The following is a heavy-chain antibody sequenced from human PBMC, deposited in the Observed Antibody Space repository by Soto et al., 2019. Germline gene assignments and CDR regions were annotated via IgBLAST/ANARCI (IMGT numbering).Heavy chain of an antibody. Sequence: QVQLVQSGAEVQKPGSSVKVSCKASGGTFSPHTVNWVRQAPGQGLEWMGRIIPFLGVTNYAQKFQARVTLTADTSTTTAYMELSGLRFEDTAVYYCARDWESTVSTWSFGAFWGRGTLVTVSS. V-gene: IGHV1-69*08. CDR2: IIPFLGVT. D-gene: IGHD3-10*01. CDR1: GGTFSPHT. J-gene: IGHJ4*02. CDR3: ARDWESTVSTWSFGAF.